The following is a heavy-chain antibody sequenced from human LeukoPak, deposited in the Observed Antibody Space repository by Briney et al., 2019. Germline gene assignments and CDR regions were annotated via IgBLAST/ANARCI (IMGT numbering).Heavy chain of an antibody. CDR2: ISSSGSTI. CDR1: GFTFSSYN. CDR3: ARFSQQLVSYYYYMDV. D-gene: IGHD6-13*01. V-gene: IGHV3-48*01. Sequence: GGSLRLSCAASGFTFSSYNMNWVRQAPGKGLEWVSYISSSGSTIYYADSVKGRFTISRDNAKNSLYLQMNSLRAEDTAVYYCARFSQQLVSYYYYMDVWGKGTTVTISS. J-gene: IGHJ6*03.